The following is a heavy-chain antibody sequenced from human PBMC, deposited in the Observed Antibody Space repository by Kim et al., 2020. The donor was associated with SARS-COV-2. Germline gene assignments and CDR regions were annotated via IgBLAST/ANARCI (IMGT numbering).Heavy chain of an antibody. Sequence: GGSLRLSCAASGFTVSSNYMSWVRQAPGKGLEWVSVIYRGGSTYYADSVKGRFTISRDNSKNTLYLQMNSLRAEDTAVYYCARDGYSSGFGWFDPWGQGTLVTVSS. CDR2: IYRGGST. CDR3: ARDGYSSGFGWFDP. J-gene: IGHJ5*01. V-gene: IGHV3-53*01. D-gene: IGHD6-19*01. CDR1: GFTVSSNY.